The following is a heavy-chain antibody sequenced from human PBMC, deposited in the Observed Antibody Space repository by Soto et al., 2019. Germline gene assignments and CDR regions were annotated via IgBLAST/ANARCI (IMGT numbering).Heavy chain of an antibody. CDR1: GVSITGAYF. D-gene: IGHD2-15*01. V-gene: IGHV4-31*03. CDR2: IYSGGRN. Sequence: QVQLQESGPGLVKPSQTLSLTCTVSGVSITGAYFWNWIRQPPGKGLEWVSYIYSGGRNYSNPSLKSRLTMPLDKSKTSFSLNLTAVTAADTAIYYCARDSPNGQRGGGFEIWGQGTVVTVSS. CDR3: ARDSPNGQRGGGFEI. J-gene: IGHJ3*02.